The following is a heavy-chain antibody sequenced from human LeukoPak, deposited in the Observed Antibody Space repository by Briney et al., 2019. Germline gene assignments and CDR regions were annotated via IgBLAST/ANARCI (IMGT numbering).Heavy chain of an antibody. Sequence: PWGSLRLSCAASGFTFSSYSMNWVRQAPGKGLEWVSSISSSSSYIYYADSVKGRFTISRDNAKNSLYLQMNSLRAEDTAVYYCAIGYCSGGSCYEGISYFQHWGQGTLVTVSS. J-gene: IGHJ1*01. D-gene: IGHD2-15*01. V-gene: IGHV3-21*01. CDR2: ISSSSSYI. CDR3: AIGYCSGGSCYEGISYFQH. CDR1: GFTFSSYS.